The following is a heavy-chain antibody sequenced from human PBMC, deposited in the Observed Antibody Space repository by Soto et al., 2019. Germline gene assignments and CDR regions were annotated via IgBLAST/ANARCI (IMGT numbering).Heavy chain of an antibody. CDR2: INPSGDST. CDR1: GYTFTSYY. CDR3: AGDYYDSSGYSNWFDP. Sequence: ASVKVSCKASGYTFTSYYMHWVRQAPGQGLEWMGIINPSGDSTSYAQKFQGRVTMTRDTSTSTVYMELSSLRSEDTAVYYCAGDYYDSSGYSNWFDPWGQGTLVTVSS. D-gene: IGHD3-22*01. J-gene: IGHJ5*02. V-gene: IGHV1-46*01.